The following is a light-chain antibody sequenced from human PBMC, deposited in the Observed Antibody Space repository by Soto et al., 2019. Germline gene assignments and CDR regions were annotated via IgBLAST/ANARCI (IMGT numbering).Light chain of an antibody. CDR2: NNN. V-gene: IGLV1-44*01. CDR1: SSNIGSNT. Sequence: QSVLTQPPSASGTPGQRVTISCSGSSSNIGSNTVNLYQQLPGTAPKLLIYNNNQLPSGFPDRFSGSKSGPSASLAISVLLSEDEADYYCAAWDDSLNGLVFGTGTKLTVL. J-gene: IGLJ1*01. CDR3: AAWDDSLNGLV.